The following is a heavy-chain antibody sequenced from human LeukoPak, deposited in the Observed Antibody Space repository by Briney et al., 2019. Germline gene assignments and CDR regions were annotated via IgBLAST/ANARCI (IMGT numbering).Heavy chain of an antibody. V-gene: IGHV1-8*01. D-gene: IGHD3-10*01. J-gene: IGHJ4*02. Sequence: WASVKVSCKASGYTFTSYDISWVRQATGQGLEWMGWMNPNSGNAGYAQRFQGRVTMTRNNSISTAYMESTSLRSEDTAVYYCGRPLQRGSWTQRALDYWGQGTLVTVSS. CDR2: MNPNSGNA. CDR1: GYTFTSYD. CDR3: GRPLQRGSWTQRALDY.